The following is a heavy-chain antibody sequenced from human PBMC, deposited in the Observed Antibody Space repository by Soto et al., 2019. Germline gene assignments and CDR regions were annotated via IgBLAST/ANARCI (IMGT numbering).Heavy chain of an antibody. J-gene: IGHJ6*02. D-gene: IGHD3-16*01. V-gene: IGHV3-21*06. CDR3: VKGGEDITSPYGMDV. Sequence: PGGSLRLSCAGSGFTFRTHTLVWVRQAPGKGLEWVSSISSGGTYLEYAHSVKGRFGISRDDAKDSVFLQMNSLKTDDTAVYYCVKGGEDITSPYGMDVWGQGTTVTVSS. CDR1: GFTFRTHT. CDR2: ISSGGTYL.